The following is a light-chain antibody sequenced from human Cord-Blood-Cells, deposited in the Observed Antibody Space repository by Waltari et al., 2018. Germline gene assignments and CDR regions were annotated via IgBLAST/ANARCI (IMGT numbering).Light chain of an antibody. CDR2: KAS. CDR3: QQYNSYSRT. J-gene: IGKJ1*01. Sequence: DIQTTQSPSTLSASVGDRVTITCRASQSISSWLAWYQQKPGKAPKLRIYKASSLESGVPSRFSGSGSGTEFTLTISCLQPDDFATYYCQQYNSYSRTFGQGTKVEIK. CDR1: QSISSW. V-gene: IGKV1-5*03.